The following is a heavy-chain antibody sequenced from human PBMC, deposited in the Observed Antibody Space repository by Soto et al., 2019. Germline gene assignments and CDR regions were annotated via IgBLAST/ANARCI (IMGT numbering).Heavy chain of an antibody. D-gene: IGHD1-26*01. Sequence: QLQLQESGPGLVKPSETLSLTCTVSGGSISSSSYYWGWIRQPPGKGLEWIGSIYYSGSTYYNPSLKSRVTISVDTSKNQFSLKLSSVTAADTAVYYCARHGGPIVGATGVLDYWGQGTLVTVSS. J-gene: IGHJ4*02. CDR1: GGSISSSSYY. CDR3: ARHGGPIVGATGVLDY. V-gene: IGHV4-39*01. CDR2: IYYSGST.